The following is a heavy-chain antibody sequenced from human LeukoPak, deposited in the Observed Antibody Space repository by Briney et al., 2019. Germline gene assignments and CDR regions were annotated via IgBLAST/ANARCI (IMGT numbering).Heavy chain of an antibody. CDR3: ARDGDRWFDP. V-gene: IGHV1-46*03. D-gene: IGHD5-24*01. CDR2: INPSGGST. Sequence: ASVKVSCMASGYTFTSYYMHWVRQAPGQGLEWMGIINPSGGSTSYAQKFQGKVTITRDTSTSTVYMELSSLRSEDTAVYYCARDGDRWFDPWGQGTLVTVSS. J-gene: IGHJ5*02. CDR1: GYTFTSYY.